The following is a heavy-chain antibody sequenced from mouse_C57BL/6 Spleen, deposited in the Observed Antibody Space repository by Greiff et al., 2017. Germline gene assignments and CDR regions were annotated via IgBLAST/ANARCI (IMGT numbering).Heavy chain of an antibody. CDR3: ARSGGTVVATGYFDY. V-gene: IGHV1-81*01. CDR1: GYTFTSYG. Sequence: VQLVESGAELARPGASVKLSCKASGYTFTSYGISWVKQRTGQGLEWIGEIYPRSGNTYYNEKFKGKATLTADKSSSTAYMELRSLTSEDSAVYFCARSGGTVVATGYFDYWGQGTTLTVSS. D-gene: IGHD1-1*01. J-gene: IGHJ2*01. CDR2: IYPRSGNT.